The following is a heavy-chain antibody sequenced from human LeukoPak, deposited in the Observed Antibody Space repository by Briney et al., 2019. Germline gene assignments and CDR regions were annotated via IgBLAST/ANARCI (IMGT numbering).Heavy chain of an antibody. Sequence: PGGSLRLSCAASGFTFSSYAMYWVRQAPGKGLEWVAVISYDGSNKYYADSVKGRFTISRDNSKNTLYLQMNSLRAEDTAVYYCFSEIGGFGELWSDYWGQGTLVTVSS. J-gene: IGHJ4*02. CDR3: FSEIGGFGELWSDY. D-gene: IGHD3-10*01. V-gene: IGHV3-30-3*01. CDR1: GFTFSSYA. CDR2: ISYDGSNK.